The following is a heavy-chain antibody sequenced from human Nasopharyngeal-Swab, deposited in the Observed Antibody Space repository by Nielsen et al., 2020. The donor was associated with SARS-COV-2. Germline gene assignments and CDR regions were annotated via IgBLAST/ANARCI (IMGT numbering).Heavy chain of an antibody. CDR1: GYTFTSYA. J-gene: IGHJ4*02. D-gene: IGHD3-22*01. Sequence: ASVKVSCNASGYTFTSYAMNWVRQAPGQGLEWMGWINTNTGNPTYAQGFTGRFVFSLDTSVSTAYLQISSLKAEDTAVDYCTTYYYDSSGYYFDYWGQGTLVTVSS. V-gene: IGHV7-4-1*02. CDR3: TTYYYDSSGYYFDY. CDR2: INTNTGNP.